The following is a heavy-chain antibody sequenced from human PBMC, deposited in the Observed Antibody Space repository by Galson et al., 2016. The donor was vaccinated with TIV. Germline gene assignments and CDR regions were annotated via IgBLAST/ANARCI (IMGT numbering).Heavy chain of an antibody. CDR1: GYTFTSYD. Sequence: SVKVSCKASGYTFTSYDINWVRQATGQGLEWMGWMNPNSGNTGYAQKFRGRVTMTRNTAVRTAYMEVSSLRSEDTAVYYCARSGDYGDYWGQGTLVTVSS. V-gene: IGHV1-8*02. J-gene: IGHJ4*02. CDR3: ARSGDYGDY. CDR2: MNPNSGNT. D-gene: IGHD4-17*01.